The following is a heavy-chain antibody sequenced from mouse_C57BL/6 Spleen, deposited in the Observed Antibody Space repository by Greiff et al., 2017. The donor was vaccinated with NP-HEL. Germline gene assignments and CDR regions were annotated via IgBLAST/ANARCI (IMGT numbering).Heavy chain of an antibody. Sequence: EVQLVESGGGLVQPKGSLKLSCAASGFSFNTYAMNWVRQAPGKGLEWVARIRSKSNNYATYYADSVKDRFTISRDDSESMLYLQMNNLKTEDTAMYYCVRHPRYGYDGGYAMDYWGQGTSVTVSS. CDR2: IRSKSNNYAT. CDR3: VRHPRYGYDGGYAMDY. J-gene: IGHJ4*01. V-gene: IGHV10-1*01. D-gene: IGHD2-2*01. CDR1: GFSFNTYA.